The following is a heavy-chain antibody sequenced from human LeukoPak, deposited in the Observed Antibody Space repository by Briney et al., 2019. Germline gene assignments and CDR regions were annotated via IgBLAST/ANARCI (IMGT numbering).Heavy chain of an antibody. CDR3: ARGITGTTYYGMDV. CDR1: GYTLTRFY. CDR2: INPNSGGT. D-gene: IGHD1-7*01. Sequence: ASVKVSCKASGYTLTRFYMHWVRQAPGQGLEWMGWINPNSGGTNYAQKFQGWVTMTRDTSISTAYMELSRLRSDDTAVYYCARGITGTTYYGMDVWGQGTTVTVSS. V-gene: IGHV1-2*04. J-gene: IGHJ6*02.